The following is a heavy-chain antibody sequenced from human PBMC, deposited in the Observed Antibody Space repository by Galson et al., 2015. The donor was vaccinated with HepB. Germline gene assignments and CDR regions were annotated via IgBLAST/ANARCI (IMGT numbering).Heavy chain of an antibody. V-gene: IGHV3-30*03. CDR3: TTPREWLRRNGY. D-gene: IGHD5-12*01. Sequence: SLRLSCAASGFTFSSYGMHWVRQAPGKGLEWVAVISYDGSNKYYADSVKGRFTISRDNSKNTLYLQMNSLRAEDTAVYCCTTPREWLRRNGYWGQGTLVTVSS. CDR2: ISYDGSNK. CDR1: GFTFSSYG. J-gene: IGHJ4*02.